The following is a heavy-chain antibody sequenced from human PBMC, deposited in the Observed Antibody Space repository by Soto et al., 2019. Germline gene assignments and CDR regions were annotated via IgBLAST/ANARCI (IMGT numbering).Heavy chain of an antibody. D-gene: IGHD6-6*01. V-gene: IGHV3-74*01. CDR1: GFTFSSYW. CDR3: AVSYLYSSSTFDI. J-gene: IGHJ3*02. Sequence: EVQLVESGGGLVQPGGSLRLSCAASGFTFSSYWMHWVRQAPGNGLVWVSRINSGGSSTSYADSVKGRFTISRDNAKNTLYLEMKRLRAGETAVYYCAVSYLYSSSTFDIWCQGTMVTVSS. CDR2: INSGGSST.